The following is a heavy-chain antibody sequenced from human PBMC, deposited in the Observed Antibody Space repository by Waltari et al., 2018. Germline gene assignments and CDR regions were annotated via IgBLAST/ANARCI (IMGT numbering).Heavy chain of an antibody. CDR3: SSAGFDS. CDR1: GFTFSDHY. J-gene: IGHJ4*02. CDR2: SRNKAENVRI. V-gene: IGHV3-72*01. Sequence: HLAESGGGLVQPGGSLRLSCVASGFTFSDHYMDWVRQAPGKGQEWVGRSRNKAENVRIEYAASEKGRFTISRDDSKSSLYLQMNSLKTEDTAVYYCSSAGFDSWGQGTLVTVSS.